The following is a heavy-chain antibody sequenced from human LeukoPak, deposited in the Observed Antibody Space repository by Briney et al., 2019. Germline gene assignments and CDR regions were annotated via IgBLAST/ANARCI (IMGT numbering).Heavy chain of an antibody. CDR1: GGSIINHN. CDR3: ARDVRYASGWSTPES. CDR2: IYSSGSA. D-gene: IGHD6-19*01. V-gene: IGHV4-4*07. Sequence: PSETLSLTRTVSGGSIINHNWSWIRQPAGKGLEWIGRIYSSGSANYSPSLKSRVSMSIDTSNNHFSLNLTSVTAADTALYFCARDVRYASGWSTPESWGQGTLVTVSS. J-gene: IGHJ5*02.